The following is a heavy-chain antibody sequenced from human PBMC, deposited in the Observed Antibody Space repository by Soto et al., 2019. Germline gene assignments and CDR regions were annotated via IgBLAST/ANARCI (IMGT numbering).Heavy chain of an antibody. CDR1: GYTFTSYY. CDR2: INPSGGST. D-gene: IGHD2-2*01. Sequence: ASVKVSCKASGYTFTSYYMHWVRQAPGQGLEWMGIINPSGGSTSYAQKFQGRVTMTRDTSTSTVYMELSSLRSEDTAVYYCARCCSITTPSNDAFDIWGQGTMVTVSS. V-gene: IGHV1-46*03. CDR3: ARCCSITTPSNDAFDI. J-gene: IGHJ3*02.